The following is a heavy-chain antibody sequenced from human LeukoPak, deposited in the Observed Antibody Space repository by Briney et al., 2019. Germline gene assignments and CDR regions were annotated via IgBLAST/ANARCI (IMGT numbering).Heavy chain of an antibody. D-gene: IGHD3/OR15-3a*01. CDR1: GGSISSNDW. Sequence: SETLSLTCAVSGGSISSNDWRRWVRQPPGRGLEWVGEIYRGGTTNYNPSLKSRVTISIDKSKNQLSLKVNSVTAADTAVYYCARVLRTGHRSRFDYWGQGTLVTVSS. CDR2: IYRGGTT. V-gene: IGHV4-4*02. CDR3: ARVLRTGHRSRFDY. J-gene: IGHJ4*02.